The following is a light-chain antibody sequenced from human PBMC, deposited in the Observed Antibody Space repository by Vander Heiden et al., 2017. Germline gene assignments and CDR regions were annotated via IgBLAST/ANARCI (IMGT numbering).Light chain of an antibody. Sequence: DIQMTQSPSSLSASVGDRVTITCRASQGISNYVAWYQQKPGKVPKLLIYGASTLQSGVPSRFSGSGSGTDFTLTISSLQPEDVATYYCQKYNSAPSITFGQGTRLEIK. CDR1: QGISNY. V-gene: IGKV1-27*01. CDR2: GAS. J-gene: IGKJ5*01. CDR3: QKYNSAPSIT.